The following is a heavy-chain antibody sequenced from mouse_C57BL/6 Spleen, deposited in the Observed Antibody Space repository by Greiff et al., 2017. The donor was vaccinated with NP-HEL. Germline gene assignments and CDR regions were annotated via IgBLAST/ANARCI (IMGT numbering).Heavy chain of an antibody. J-gene: IGHJ1*03. Sequence: EVKLVESGGGLVKPGGSLKLSCAASGFTFSSYAMSWVRQTPEKRLEWVATISDGGSYTYYPDNVKGRFTISRDNAKNNLYLQMSHLKSEDTAMYYCARDPDYYGSSWYFDVWGTGTTVTVSS. CDR2: ISDGGSYT. CDR3: ARDPDYYGSSWYFDV. D-gene: IGHD1-1*01. V-gene: IGHV5-4*01. CDR1: GFTFSSYA.